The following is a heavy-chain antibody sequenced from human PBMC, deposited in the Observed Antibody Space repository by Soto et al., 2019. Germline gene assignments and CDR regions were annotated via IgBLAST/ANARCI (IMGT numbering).Heavy chain of an antibody. CDR3: AKPIWGSYRYTDYYYYYMDV. CDR2: ISGSGGST. Sequence: EVQLLESGGGLVQPGGSLRLSCAASGFTFSSYAMSWVRQAPGKGLEWVSAISGSGGSTYYADSVKGRFTISRDNSKNTLYLQMNSLRAEDTAVYYCAKPIWGSYRYTDYYYYYMDVWGKGTTVTVSS. J-gene: IGHJ6*03. V-gene: IGHV3-23*01. CDR1: GFTFSSYA. D-gene: IGHD3-16*02.